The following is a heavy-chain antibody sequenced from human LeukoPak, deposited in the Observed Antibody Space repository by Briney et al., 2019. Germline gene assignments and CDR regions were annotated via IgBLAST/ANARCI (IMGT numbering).Heavy chain of an antibody. Sequence: GGSLRLSCAASGFTFSNYGMSWVRQAPGKGLEWVSAISGSGGSTYYADSVKGRFTISRDNSKNTLYLQMNSLRAEDTAVYYCAKDGAITMIVVVAFDYWGQGTLVTVSS. CDR2: ISGSGGST. CDR1: GFTFSNYG. J-gene: IGHJ4*02. D-gene: IGHD3-22*01. V-gene: IGHV3-23*01. CDR3: AKDGAITMIVVVAFDY.